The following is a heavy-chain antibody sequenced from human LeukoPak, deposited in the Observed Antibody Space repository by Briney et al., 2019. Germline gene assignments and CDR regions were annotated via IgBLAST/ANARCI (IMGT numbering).Heavy chain of an antibody. V-gene: IGHV3-21*01. Sequence: GGSLRLSCAASGFTFSSYSMNWVRQAPGKGLEWVSSISSSSSYIYYADSVKGRFTISRDNAQHSLYLQMNSLRAEDTAVYYCAKGVRDSGHYDCWGQGTLVTVSS. CDR3: AKGVRDSGHYDC. CDR1: GFTFSSYS. J-gene: IGHJ4*02. D-gene: IGHD6-25*01. CDR2: ISSSSSYI.